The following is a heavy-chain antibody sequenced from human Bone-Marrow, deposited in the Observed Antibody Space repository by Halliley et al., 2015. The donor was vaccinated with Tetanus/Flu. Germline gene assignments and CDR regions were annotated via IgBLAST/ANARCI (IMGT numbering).Heavy chain of an antibody. CDR2: ISGNNGNT. V-gene: IGHV1-18*01. D-gene: IGHD3-3*01. CDR3: ARETSGAYGRYFDL. Sequence: MGWISGNNGNTDYAQAPQGRTPMTRATSTTTAYLELRSLRSDDTAVYYCARETSGAYGRYFDLWGRGTLVTVSS. J-gene: IGHJ2*01.